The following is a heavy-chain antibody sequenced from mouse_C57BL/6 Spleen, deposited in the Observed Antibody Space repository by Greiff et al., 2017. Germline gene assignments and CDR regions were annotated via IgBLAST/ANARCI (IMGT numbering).Heavy chain of an antibody. CDR1: GYAFSSYW. CDR2: IYPGDGDT. D-gene: IGHD1-1*01. J-gene: IGHJ2*01. Sequence: VQLQQSGAELVKPGASVKISCKASGYAFSSYWMNWVKQRPGKGLEWIGQIYPGDGDTNYNAKFKGKATLTADKSSSTAYMQLSSLTSEDSAVYFCARKLITTVVFDYWGQGTTLTVSS. CDR3: ARKLITTVVFDY. V-gene: IGHV1-80*01.